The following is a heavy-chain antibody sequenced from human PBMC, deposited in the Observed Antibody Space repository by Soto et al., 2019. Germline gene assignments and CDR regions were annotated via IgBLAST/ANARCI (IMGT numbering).Heavy chain of an antibody. V-gene: IGHV3-23*01. Sequence: PGGSLRLSCAASGFTFSSYAMSWVRQAPGKGLEWVSAISGSGGSTYYADSVKGRFTISRDNSKNTLYLQMNSLRAEDTAVYYCANHYCSSTSCSENDAFDIWGQATMVTVSS. J-gene: IGHJ3*02. CDR2: ISGSGGST. CDR3: ANHYCSSTSCSENDAFDI. D-gene: IGHD2-2*01. CDR1: GFTFSSYA.